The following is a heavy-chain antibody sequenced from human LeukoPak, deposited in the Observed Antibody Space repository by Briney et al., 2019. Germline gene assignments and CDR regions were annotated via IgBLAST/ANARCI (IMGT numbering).Heavy chain of an antibody. CDR1: GASISSTSYY. D-gene: IGHD3/OR15-3a*01. CDR3: ARSVGLRQFDY. CDR2: MYYSGST. Sequence: SETLSLTSTLSGASISSTSYYSGWIRQHPRKGLEWSGSMYYSGSTYYNPSLKSRVTISVDTSKNQFPLKLSSVTAADTAVYYCARSVGLRQFDYWGQGTLVTVSS. V-gene: IGHV4-39*01. J-gene: IGHJ4*02.